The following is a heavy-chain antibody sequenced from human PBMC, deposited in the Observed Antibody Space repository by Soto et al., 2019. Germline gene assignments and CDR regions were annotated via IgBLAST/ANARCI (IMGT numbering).Heavy chain of an antibody. V-gene: IGHV3-48*02. D-gene: IGHD6-6*01. CDR2: ISSSSSTI. CDR3: ARDGGQLVLYYYDGMVV. Sequence: EVQLVESGGGLVQPGGSLRLSCAASGFTFSSYSMNWVRQAPGKGLEWVSYISSSSSTIYYADSVKGRFTISRDNAKNSLYRQMNSQRDEDTAVYYCARDGGQLVLYYYDGMVVWGQGTTVTVSS. CDR1: GFTFSSYS. J-gene: IGHJ6*02.